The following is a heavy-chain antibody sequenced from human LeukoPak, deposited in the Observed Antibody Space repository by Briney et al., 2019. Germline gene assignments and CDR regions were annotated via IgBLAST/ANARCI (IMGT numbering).Heavy chain of an antibody. CDR3: ARHPYGSWDY. D-gene: IGHD3-10*01. CDR2: IYYSGST. J-gene: IGHJ4*02. Sequence: SETLSLTCTVSGGSISSYYWSWIRQPPGKGLEWIGYIYYSGSTYYNPSLKSRVTISVDTSKNQFSLKLSSVTAADTTVYYCARHPYGSWDYWGQGTLVTVSS. CDR1: GGSISSYY. V-gene: IGHV4-59*08.